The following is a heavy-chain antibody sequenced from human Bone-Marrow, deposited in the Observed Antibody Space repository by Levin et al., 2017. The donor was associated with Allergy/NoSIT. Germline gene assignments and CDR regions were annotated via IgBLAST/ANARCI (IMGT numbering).Heavy chain of an antibody. V-gene: IGHV3-53*01. CDR1: GFTVSSNY. D-gene: IGHD3-16*02. Sequence: PGGSLRLSCAASGFTVSSNYMSWVRQAPGKGLEWVSVIYSGGSTYYADSVKGRFTISRDNSKNTLYLQMNSLRAEDTAVYYCARLLGSYRYGYYFDYWGQGTLVTVSS. CDR3: ARLLGSYRYGYYFDY. J-gene: IGHJ4*02. CDR2: IYSGGST.